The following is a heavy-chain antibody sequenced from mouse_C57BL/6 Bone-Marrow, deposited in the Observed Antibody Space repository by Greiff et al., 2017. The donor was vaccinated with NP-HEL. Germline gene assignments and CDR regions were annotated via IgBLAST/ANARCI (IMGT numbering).Heavy chain of an antibody. CDR2: ISNGGGST. Sequence: EVKLMESGGGLVQPGGSLKLSCAASGFTFSDYYMYWVRQTPEKRLEWVAYISNGGGSTYYPDTVKGRFTISRDNAKNTLYLQMSRLKSEDTAMYYCARSPSSNWGSWFAYWGQGTLVTVSA. J-gene: IGHJ3*01. V-gene: IGHV5-12*01. CDR1: GFTFSDYY. D-gene: IGHD4-1*01. CDR3: ARSPSSNWGSWFAY.